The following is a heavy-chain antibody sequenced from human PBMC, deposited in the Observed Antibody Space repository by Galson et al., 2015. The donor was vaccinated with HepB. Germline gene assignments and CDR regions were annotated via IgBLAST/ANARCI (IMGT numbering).Heavy chain of an antibody. J-gene: IGHJ6*02. V-gene: IGHV1-18*01. CDR3: ARSDGDPDYYYYGMDV. D-gene: IGHD4-17*01. Sequence: SVKVSCKASGYTFTSYGISWVRQAPGQGLEWMGWISAYNGNTNYAQKLQGRVTMTTDTSTSTAYMELRSLRSDDTAVYYCARSDGDPDYYYYGMDVWGQGTTVTVSS. CDR2: ISAYNGNT. CDR1: GYTFTSYG.